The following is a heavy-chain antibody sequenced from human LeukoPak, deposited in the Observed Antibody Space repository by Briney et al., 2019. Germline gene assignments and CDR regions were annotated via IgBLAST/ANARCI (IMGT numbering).Heavy chain of an antibody. D-gene: IGHD1-26*01. Sequence: PSETLSLTCTVSGGSISSSAYYCSWIRQPPGKGLEWVGYIRHTGNTYYNPFLKSRVTISADRSKNQFSLNLSSVTAADTAVYYCARGSPRGYYYYYMDVWGKGTTVTVSS. CDR3: ARGSPRGYYYYYMDV. CDR1: GGSISSSAYY. J-gene: IGHJ6*03. V-gene: IGHV4-30-2*01. CDR2: IRHTGNT.